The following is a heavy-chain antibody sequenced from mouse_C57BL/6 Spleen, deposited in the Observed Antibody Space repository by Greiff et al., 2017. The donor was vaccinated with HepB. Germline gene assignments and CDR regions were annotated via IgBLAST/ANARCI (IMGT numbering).Heavy chain of an antibody. V-gene: IGHV1-72*01. Sequence: VQLQQPGAELVKPGASVKLSCKASGYTFTSYWMHWVKQRPGRGLEWIGRIVPHSGGTKYNEKFKSKATLTVDKPASLADMQLSSQTSEASAVYYCDYGYDSVAYWGQGTLVTVSA. CDR1: GYTFTSYW. CDR3: DYGYDSVAY. D-gene: IGHD2-2*01. CDR2: IVPHSGGT. J-gene: IGHJ3*01.